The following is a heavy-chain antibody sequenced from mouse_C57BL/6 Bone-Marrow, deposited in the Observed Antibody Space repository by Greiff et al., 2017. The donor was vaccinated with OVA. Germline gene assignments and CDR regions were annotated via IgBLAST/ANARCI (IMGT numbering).Heavy chain of an antibody. V-gene: IGHV5-17*01. CDR1: GFTFSDYG. CDR3: GRRGNCYAMDD. Sequence: EVMLVESGGGLVKPGGSLKLSCAASGFTFSDYGMHWVRQAPEKGLEWVAYISSGSSTIYYADTVKGRFTISRDTAKNTLFLQMTRLRSEDMAMYYCGRRGNCYAMDDWGQGTSVTVSS. CDR2: ISSGSSTI. J-gene: IGHJ4*01.